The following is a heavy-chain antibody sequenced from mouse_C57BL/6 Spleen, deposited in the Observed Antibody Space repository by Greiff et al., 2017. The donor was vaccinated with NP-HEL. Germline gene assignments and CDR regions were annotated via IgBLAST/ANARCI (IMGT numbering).Heavy chain of an antibody. D-gene: IGHD1-1*01. CDR2: ISSGGDYI. CDR1: GFTFSSYA. V-gene: IGHV5-9-1*02. Sequence: EVKLMESGEGLVKPGGSLKLSCAASGFTFSSYAMSWVRQTPEKRLEWVAYISSGGDYIYYADTVKGRFTISRDNARNTRYLQMSSLKSEYTAMYYCTREGFYGSSYGYFDVWGTGTTVTVSS. CDR3: TREGFYGSSYGYFDV. J-gene: IGHJ1*03.